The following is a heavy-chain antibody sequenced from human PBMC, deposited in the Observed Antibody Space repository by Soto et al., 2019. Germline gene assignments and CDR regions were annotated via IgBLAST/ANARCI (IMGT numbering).Heavy chain of an antibody. CDR1: GSSLRGPYR. D-gene: IGHD3-22*01. CDR3: ARDRRDFYDNSDFFDY. Sequence: ETLSLTCAVSGSSLRGPYRWGWILQSPGKGLEWLGSISYSGSTYYSPALKSRVTISLGTSMNQFSLRLTSVTAADTAVYYCARDRRDFYDNSDFFDYWGQGALVTVSS. CDR2: ISYSGST. V-gene: IGHV4-38-2*02. J-gene: IGHJ4*02.